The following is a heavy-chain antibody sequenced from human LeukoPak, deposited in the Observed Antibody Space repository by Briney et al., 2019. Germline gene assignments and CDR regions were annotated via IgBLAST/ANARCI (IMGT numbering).Heavy chain of an antibody. Sequence: SETLSLTCTVSGFSISSYYWSWIRQPPGKGLEWIGYIYYSGSTNYNPSLKSRVTISVDTSKNQFSLKLSSVTAADTAVHYCARGKDGYNPPNPRYYYYMDVWGKGTTVTISS. CDR3: ARGKDGYNPPNPRYYYYMDV. D-gene: IGHD5-24*01. J-gene: IGHJ6*03. V-gene: IGHV4-59*01. CDR2: IYYSGST. CDR1: GFSISSYY.